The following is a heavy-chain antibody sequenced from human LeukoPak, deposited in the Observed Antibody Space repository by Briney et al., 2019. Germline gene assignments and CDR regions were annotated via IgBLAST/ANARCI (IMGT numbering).Heavy chain of an antibody. CDR1: GFTFSSYA. D-gene: IGHD2-8*01. CDR2: ISYDGSNK. Sequence: GRSLRLSCAASGFTFSSYAMHWVRQAPGEGLEWVAVISYDGSNKYYADSVKGRFTISRDNSENTLYLRMNSLRAEDTAVYYCAKDLFVLMVYAIVGFDYWGQGTPVTVSS. J-gene: IGHJ4*02. CDR3: AKDLFVLMVYAIVGFDY. V-gene: IGHV3-30-3*01.